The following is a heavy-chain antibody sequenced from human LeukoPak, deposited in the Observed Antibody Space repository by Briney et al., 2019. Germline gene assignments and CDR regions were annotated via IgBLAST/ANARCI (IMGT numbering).Heavy chain of an antibody. V-gene: IGHV4-34*01. CDR3: ARDGPGSDST. D-gene: IGHD3-22*01. Sequence: SETLSLTCAVYGGSLSGYCWSWIRQPPGKGLEWIGEINHSGSPNYNPSLKSRVTISVDTSKNQFSLKLSSVTAADTAVYYCARDGPGSDSTWGQGTLVTVSS. CDR1: GGSLSGYC. CDR2: INHSGSP. J-gene: IGHJ5*02.